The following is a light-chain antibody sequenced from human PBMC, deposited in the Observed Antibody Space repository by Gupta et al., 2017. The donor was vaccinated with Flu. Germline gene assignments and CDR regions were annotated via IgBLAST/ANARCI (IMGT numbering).Light chain of an antibody. CDR3: IQGTASLT. Sequence: DVVLTKPPLCLAAAPGQPASIFCRTSESLVYSDGNTYLNWLHQSPGQSPRRIIYRVSNRDSGVPDRFSGSGSGTNFTLKISRVEAEDIGVYYCIQGTASLTFGGGTTVEIK. CDR2: RVS. J-gene: IGKJ4*01. V-gene: IGKV2-30*01. CDR1: ESLVYSDGNTY.